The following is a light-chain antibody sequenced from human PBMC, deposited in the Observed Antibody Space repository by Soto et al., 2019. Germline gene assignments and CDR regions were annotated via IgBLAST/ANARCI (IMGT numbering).Light chain of an antibody. CDR2: DAS. CDR3: QQRSNWPLLFT. J-gene: IGKJ3*01. CDR1: QSVSSY. V-gene: IGKV3-11*01. Sequence: EIVLTQSPATLSLSPGERATLSCRASQSVSSYLAWYQQKPGQAPRLLIYDASNRAAGIPARFSGSGSGTDLTLTISSLEPEDVAVYYCQQRSNWPLLFTFGPGTKVDIK.